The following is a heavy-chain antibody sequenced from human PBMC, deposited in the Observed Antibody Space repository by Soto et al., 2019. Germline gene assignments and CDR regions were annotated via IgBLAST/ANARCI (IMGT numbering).Heavy chain of an antibody. CDR1: GFTFSSYA. CDR2: VSGSGGST. J-gene: IGHJ4*02. CDR3: ARRGPGTYFDY. Sequence: EVQLLESGGGLVQPGGSLRLSCAASGFTFSSYAMRWVRQAPGKGLEWVSAVSGSGGSTYYADSVKGRFTISRDNSNNTLYLQMNSLGAEDAAVYSCARRGPGTYFDYWGQGTLVTVSS. V-gene: IGHV3-23*01. D-gene: IGHD6-13*01.